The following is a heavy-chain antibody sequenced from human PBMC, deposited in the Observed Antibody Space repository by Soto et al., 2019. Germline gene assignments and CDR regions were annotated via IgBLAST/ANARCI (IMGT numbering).Heavy chain of an antibody. V-gene: IGHV4-59*08. CDR2: IYYSGST. CDR1: GGSISSYY. J-gene: IGHJ4*02. CDR3: ARLPSPTYYDILTGPSYGMDV. Sequence: SETLSLTCTVSGGSISSYYWSWIRQPPGKGLECIGYIYYSGSTNYNPSLKSRVTISVDTSKNQFSLKLSSVTAADTAVYYCARLPSPTYYDILTGPSYGMDVWGQGNLVTVSS. D-gene: IGHD3-9*01.